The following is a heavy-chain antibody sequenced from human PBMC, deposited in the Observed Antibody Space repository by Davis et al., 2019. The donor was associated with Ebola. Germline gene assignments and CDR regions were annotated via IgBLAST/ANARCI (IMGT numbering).Heavy chain of an antibody. CDR1: GFTFSNAW. J-gene: IGHJ4*02. Sequence: GESLKISCAASGFTFSNAWMSWVRQAPGKGLEWVGRIKSKTDGGTTDYAAPVKGRFTISRDDSKNTLYLQMNSLKTEDTAVYYCTTDTEYDFWSGYSESGYWGQGTLVTVSS. CDR2: IKSKTDGGTT. D-gene: IGHD3-3*01. CDR3: TTDTEYDFWSGYSESGY. V-gene: IGHV3-15*01.